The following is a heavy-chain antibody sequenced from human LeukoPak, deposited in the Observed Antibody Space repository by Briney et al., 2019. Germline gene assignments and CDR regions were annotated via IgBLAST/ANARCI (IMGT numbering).Heavy chain of an antibody. CDR2: IIPIFGTA. D-gene: IGHD6-13*01. Sequence: ASVKVSCKASGGTFSSYAISWVRQAPGQGLEWMGGIIPIFGTASYAQKFQGRVTITADESTSTAYMELSSLRSEDTAVYYCAREPSSSWYLPSLYNWFDPWGQGTLVTVSS. CDR1: GGTFSSYA. V-gene: IGHV1-69*13. J-gene: IGHJ5*02. CDR3: AREPSSSWYLPSLYNWFDP.